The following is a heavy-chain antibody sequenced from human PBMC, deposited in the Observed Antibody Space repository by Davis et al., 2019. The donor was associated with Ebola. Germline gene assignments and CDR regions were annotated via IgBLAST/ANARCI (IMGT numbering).Heavy chain of an antibody. Sequence: AASVKVSCKASGYSLTELSIHWVRQPPGKGLEWMGAFDPEDGEGIYAQKFQGSVTMTEDTSTNTAYMELTSLRSEDTAVYYCAMDDYSTSRYGMDVWGQGTTVTVSS. V-gene: IGHV1-24*01. CDR2: FDPEDGEG. D-gene: IGHD4-11*01. CDR3: AMDDYSTSRYGMDV. CDR1: GYSLTELS. J-gene: IGHJ6*02.